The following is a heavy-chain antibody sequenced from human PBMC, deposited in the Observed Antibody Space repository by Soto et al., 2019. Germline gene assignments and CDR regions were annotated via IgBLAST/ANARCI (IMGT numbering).Heavy chain of an antibody. D-gene: IGHD3-10*01. CDR2: IKQDGSEK. Sequence: GGSLRLSCAASGFTFSSYWMSWVRQAPGKGLEWVANIKQDGSEKYYVDSVKGRFTISRDNAKNSLYLQMNSLRAEDTAVYYCARDWSLDYYGSGSYPGEEDDYWGQGTLVTVSS. CDR1: GFTFSSYW. J-gene: IGHJ4*02. CDR3: ARDWSLDYYGSGSYPGEEDDY. V-gene: IGHV3-7*01.